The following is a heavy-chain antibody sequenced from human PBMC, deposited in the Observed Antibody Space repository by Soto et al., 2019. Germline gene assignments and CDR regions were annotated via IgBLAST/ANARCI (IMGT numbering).Heavy chain of an antibody. CDR1: GFTFTTYS. V-gene: IGHV3-21*06. D-gene: IGHD2-2*01. CDR3: ATLTYCSSASCPNYYYVMDV. J-gene: IGHJ6*02. Sequence: PWGSLVIACASSGFTFTTYSLAWVRQAPGKGLDLLPLPRLSSNYIYYADSVNGRFTISRDNAKNSLFLQMNSLRAEDTAVYYCATLTYCSSASCPNYYYVMDVWGQGTTVTVSS. CDR2: PRLSSNYI.